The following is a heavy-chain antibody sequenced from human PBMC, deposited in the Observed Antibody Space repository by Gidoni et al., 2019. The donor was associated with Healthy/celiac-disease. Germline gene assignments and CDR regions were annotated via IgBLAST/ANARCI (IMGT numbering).Heavy chain of an antibody. V-gene: IGHV1-69*01. CDR2: IIPIFGTA. Sequence: QVQLVQSGAEVKKPGSSVKVSCKASGGTFSSYALSWVRQAPGQGLEWMGGIIPIFGTANYAQEFQGRVTITADEATSTAYMELSSLRSEDTAVYYCALGVEMAPNFDYWGQGTLVTVSS. D-gene: IGHD2-15*01. CDR3: ALGVEMAPNFDY. J-gene: IGHJ4*02. CDR1: GGTFSSYA.